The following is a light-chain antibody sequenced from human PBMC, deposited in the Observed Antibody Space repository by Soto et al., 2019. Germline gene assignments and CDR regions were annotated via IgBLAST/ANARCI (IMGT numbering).Light chain of an antibody. CDR2: ETS. CDR3: QVSSEWTPFKYT. Sequence: EIVLTQSPATLSLSAGERVTLSCRSSQSVDTMVAWYQQQVGRTPRLLIYETSSRATGVPARFSGSGSGTDFTLTISRLEPEDFAIYFCQVSSEWTPFKYTFGQGTKLEVK. CDR1: QSVDTM. V-gene: IGKV3-11*01. J-gene: IGKJ2*01.